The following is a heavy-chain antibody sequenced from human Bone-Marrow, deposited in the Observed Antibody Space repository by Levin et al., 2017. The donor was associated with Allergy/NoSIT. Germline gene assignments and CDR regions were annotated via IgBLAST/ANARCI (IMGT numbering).Heavy chain of an antibody. CDR1: VDSITSGDYF. V-gene: IGHV4-30-4*01. Sequence: SETLSLTCSVSVDSITSGDYFWSWIRQSPEKGLEWIGNIFYSGITYYNPSLRSRITILVDTSKNQFSLRLTSVTAADTAVYYCARAPYSYDSSGYYGVDYFDYWGQGTLVTVSS. CDR3: ARAPYSYDSSGYYGVDYFDY. D-gene: IGHD3-22*01. J-gene: IGHJ4*02. CDR2: IFYSGIT.